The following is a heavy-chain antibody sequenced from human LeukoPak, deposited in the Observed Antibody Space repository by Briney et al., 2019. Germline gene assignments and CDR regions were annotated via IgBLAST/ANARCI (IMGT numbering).Heavy chain of an antibody. J-gene: IGHJ4*02. CDR1: GFTFSSYA. Sequence: GGSLRLSCAASGFTFSSYAMSWVRQAPGKGLEWVSAISGSGGSTYYADSVKGRFTISRDNSKNTLYLQMNSLRAEDTAVYYCARMTYYYDSSGEIDYWGQGTLVTVSS. D-gene: IGHD3-22*01. CDR2: ISGSGGST. CDR3: ARMTYYYDSSGEIDY. V-gene: IGHV3-23*01.